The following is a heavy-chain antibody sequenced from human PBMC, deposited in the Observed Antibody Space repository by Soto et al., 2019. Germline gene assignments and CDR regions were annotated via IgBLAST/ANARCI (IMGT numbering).Heavy chain of an antibody. CDR2: IIPIFGTA. CDR3: ARDSLRMTMVRGVPGDYYGMDV. D-gene: IGHD3-10*01. CDR1: GGTFSSYA. Sequence: ASVKVSCKASGGTFSSYAISGVRQAPGQGLEWMGGIIPIFGTANYAQKFQGRVTITADESTSTAYMELSSLRSEDTAVYYCARDSLRMTMVRGVPGDYYGMDVWGQGTTVTVSS. V-gene: IGHV1-69*13. J-gene: IGHJ6*02.